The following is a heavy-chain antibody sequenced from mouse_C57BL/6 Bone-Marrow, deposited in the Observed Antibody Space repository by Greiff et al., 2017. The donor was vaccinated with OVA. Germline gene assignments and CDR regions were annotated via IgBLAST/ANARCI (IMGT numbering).Heavy chain of an antibody. V-gene: IGHV1-19*01. J-gene: IGHJ1*03. CDR1: GYTFTDYY. CDR2: INPYNGGT. Sequence: VQLQQSGPVLVKPGASVKMSCKASGYTFTDYYMNWVKQSHGKSLEWIGVINPYNGGTSYNQKFKGKATLTVDKSSSTAYMELNSLTSEDSAVYYCAREAPYYPHWYFDVWGTGTTVTVSS. D-gene: IGHD1-1*01. CDR3: AREAPYYPHWYFDV.